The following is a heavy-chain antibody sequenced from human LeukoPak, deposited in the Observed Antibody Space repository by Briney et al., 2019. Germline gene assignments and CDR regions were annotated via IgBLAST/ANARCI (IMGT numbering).Heavy chain of an antibody. V-gene: IGHV4-34*01. D-gene: IGHD6-19*01. Sequence: SETLSLTCAVYAGFFRVYNWSWIRQPPGKGLEWIGEINHSGSTNYNPSLKSRVTISVDTPKNQFSLKLSSVTAAGTDVYSCESPSDEYSSGWNGSALNYWGQGTLVTVSS. J-gene: IGHJ4*02. CDR3: ESPSDEYSSGWNGSALNY. CDR2: INHSGST. CDR1: AGFFRVYN.